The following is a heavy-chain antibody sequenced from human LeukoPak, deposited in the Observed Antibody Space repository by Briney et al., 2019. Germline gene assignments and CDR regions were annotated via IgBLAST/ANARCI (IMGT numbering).Heavy chain of an antibody. CDR3: ARGAPSGHYGSGSYYTR. D-gene: IGHD3-10*01. CDR1: GFTFSSYG. Sequence: GGSLRLSCAASGFTFSSYGMHWVRQAPGKGLEWVAFIRYDGSNKYYADSVKGRFTISRDNSKNTLYLQMNSLRAEDTAVYYCARGAPSGHYGSGSYYTRWGQGTLVTVSS. CDR2: IRYDGSNK. J-gene: IGHJ4*02. V-gene: IGHV3-30*02.